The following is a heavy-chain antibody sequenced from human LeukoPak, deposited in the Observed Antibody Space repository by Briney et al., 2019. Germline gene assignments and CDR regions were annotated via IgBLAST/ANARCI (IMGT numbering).Heavy chain of an antibody. J-gene: IGHJ4*02. CDR3: ARGGSCGWLHASGSYSY. V-gene: IGHV3-48*03. CDR1: GFTFSSYE. D-gene: IGHD6-19*01. Sequence: GGSLRLSCAASGFTFSSYEMNWVRQAPGKGLEWVSYISSSGSTIYYADSVKGRFTISRDNAKNSLYLQMNSLRAEDTAVYYCARGGSCGWLHASGSYSYWGQGTLVTVSS. CDR2: ISSSGSTI.